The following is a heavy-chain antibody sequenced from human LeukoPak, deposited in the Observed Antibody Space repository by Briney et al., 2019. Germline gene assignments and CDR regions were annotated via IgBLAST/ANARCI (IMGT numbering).Heavy chain of an antibody. Sequence: GGSLRLSCAPSGFTFSSYSMNWVRQAPGKGLEWVPYISSSGITIYYADSVKGRFTTSRDNAKNSLDLQMNSLRAEDTAVYYCAREGWVLVTTDYYYYMDVWGKGTTVTVSS. CDR1: GFTFSSYS. D-gene: IGHD1-1*01. CDR2: ISSSGITI. CDR3: AREGWVLVTTDYYYYMDV. V-gene: IGHV3-48*01. J-gene: IGHJ6*03.